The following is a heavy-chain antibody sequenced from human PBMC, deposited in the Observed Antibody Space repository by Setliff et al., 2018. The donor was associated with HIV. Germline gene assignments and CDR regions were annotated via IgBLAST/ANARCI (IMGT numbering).Heavy chain of an antibody. CDR3: AKTSNTGYLFCSDY. Sequence: LRLSCAASGFTFSNYVINWVRQAPGKGLEWISGISGSGVNSYYADSVKGRFTISRDNSKNTVYLQMNSLRAEDTAVYYCAKTSNTGYLFCSDYWGQGTLVTVS. D-gene: IGHD3-9*01. CDR2: ISGSGVNS. V-gene: IGHV3-23*01. J-gene: IGHJ4*02. CDR1: GFTFSNYV.